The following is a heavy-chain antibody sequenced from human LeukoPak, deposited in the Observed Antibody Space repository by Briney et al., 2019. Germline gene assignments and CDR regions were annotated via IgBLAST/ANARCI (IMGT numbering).Heavy chain of an antibody. Sequence: ASVKVSCKASGYTFTGYYMHWVRQAPGQGLEWMGIINPSGGSTSYTQKFQGRVTMTRDTSTSTVYMELSSLRSEDTAVYYCARGWYYGSGSYYNPPSASYMDVWGKGTTVTFSS. CDR1: GYTFTGYY. J-gene: IGHJ6*03. V-gene: IGHV1-46*01. CDR3: ARGWYYGSGSYYNPPSASYMDV. CDR2: INPSGGST. D-gene: IGHD3-10*01.